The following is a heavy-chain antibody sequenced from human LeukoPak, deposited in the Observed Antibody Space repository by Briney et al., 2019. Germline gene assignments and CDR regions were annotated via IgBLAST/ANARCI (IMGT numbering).Heavy chain of an antibody. CDR1: GFTFTNYW. V-gene: IGHV3-7*01. Sequence: GGSLRLSCAASGFTFTNYWMSWVRQAPGKGLELVANIKQDRSEKYYVDSVKGRFTISRDNAKNSLYLQMNSLRAEDTAVYYCASDVDTAMAGYWGQGTLVTVSS. CDR2: IKQDRSEK. D-gene: IGHD5-18*01. CDR3: ASDVDTAMAGY. J-gene: IGHJ4*02.